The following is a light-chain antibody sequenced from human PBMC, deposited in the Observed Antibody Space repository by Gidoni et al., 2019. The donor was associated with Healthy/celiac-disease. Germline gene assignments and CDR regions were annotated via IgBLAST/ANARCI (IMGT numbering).Light chain of an antibody. J-gene: IGKJ5*01. CDR1: QSVSSY. Sequence: EILLTQSPATLSLSPGERATLSCRASQSVSSYLAWYQQKPGQAPRLLIYDASNRATGIPARFSGSGSGTDFTLTISSLEPEDFAVYYCQQRSNWSITFXXXTRLEIK. CDR2: DAS. V-gene: IGKV3-11*01. CDR3: QQRSNWSIT.